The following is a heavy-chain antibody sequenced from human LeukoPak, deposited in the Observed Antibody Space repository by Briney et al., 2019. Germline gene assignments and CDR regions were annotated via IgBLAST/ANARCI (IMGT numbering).Heavy chain of an antibody. CDR3: ARHAAYSSPA. CDR1: GGSFSGYY. V-gene: IGHV4-34*01. Sequence: PSETLSLTCAVYGGSFSGYYWSWIRQPPGKGLEWIGEINHSGSTNYNPSLKSRVTISVDTSKNQFSLKLSSVTAADTAVYYCARHAAYSSPAWGQGTLVIVSS. J-gene: IGHJ5*02. D-gene: IGHD6-13*01. CDR2: INHSGST.